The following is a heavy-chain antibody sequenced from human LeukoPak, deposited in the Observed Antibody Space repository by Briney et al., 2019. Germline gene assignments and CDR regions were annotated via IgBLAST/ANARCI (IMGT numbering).Heavy chain of an antibody. CDR2: ISYDGSKK. D-gene: IGHD3-9*01. CDR3: AKDEGDGLRYDWPTD. V-gene: IGHV3-30-3*01. CDR1: GFTFSNYV. J-gene: IGHJ4*02. Sequence: PGRSLRLSCAASGFTFSNYVIHWVRQAPGKGLEWVAVISYDGSKKYYADSVKGRFTISRDNSKNTLYLQMNSLRAEDTAVYYCAKDEGDGLRYDWPTDWGQGTLVTVSS.